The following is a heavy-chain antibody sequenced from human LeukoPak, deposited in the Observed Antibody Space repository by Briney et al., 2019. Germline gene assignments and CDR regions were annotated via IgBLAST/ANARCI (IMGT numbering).Heavy chain of an antibody. Sequence: SETLSLTCAVYGGSFSGYYWSWIRQPPGKGLEWIGEINHSGSTNYNPSLKSRVTISVDTSKNQFSLKLSSVTAADTAVYYCARERDSSGWPADAFDIWGQGTMVTVSS. CDR2: INHSGST. D-gene: IGHD6-19*01. CDR1: GGSFSGYY. V-gene: IGHV4-34*01. CDR3: ARERDSSGWPADAFDI. J-gene: IGHJ3*02.